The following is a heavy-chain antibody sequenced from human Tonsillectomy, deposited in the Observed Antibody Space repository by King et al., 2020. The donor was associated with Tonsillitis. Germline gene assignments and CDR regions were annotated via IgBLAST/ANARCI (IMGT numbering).Heavy chain of an antibody. CDR2: ISGYNGNT. Sequence: QLVQSGVEVKKPGASVKVSCKASGYTFTSYGISWVRQAPGQGLEWMGWISGYNGNTNYAQKLQGRVTMTTETSTTTAYMEVRSLRSDDTAVYYCARYDFWSGYHDYWGQGTLITVSS. D-gene: IGHD3-3*01. CDR1: GYTFTSYG. V-gene: IGHV1-18*01. CDR3: ARYDFWSGYHDY. J-gene: IGHJ4*02.